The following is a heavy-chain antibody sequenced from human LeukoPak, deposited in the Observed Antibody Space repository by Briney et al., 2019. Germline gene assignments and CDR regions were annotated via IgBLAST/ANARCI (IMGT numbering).Heavy chain of an antibody. CDR1: GYTFTGYY. CDR2: INPYSGGT. V-gene: IGHV1-2*02. J-gene: IGHJ4*02. Sequence: ASVKVSCKASGYTFTGYYMHWVRQAPGQGLEWMGWINPYSGGTKYAQKFQGRVTMTRDTSISTAYMELSRLRSDDTAVYYCASQPGGRALRYWGQGTLVTVSS. D-gene: IGHD6-13*01. CDR3: ASQPGGRALRY.